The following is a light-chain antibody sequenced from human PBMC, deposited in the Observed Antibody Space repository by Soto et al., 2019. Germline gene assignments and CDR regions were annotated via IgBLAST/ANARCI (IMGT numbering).Light chain of an antibody. CDR2: GPS. CDR3: QQYDSSPRT. J-gene: IGKJ1*01. CDR1: QSISSSY. Sequence: EIVMTQSAATLSVSPGERATLSCRASQSISSSYLAWYQQKPGQAPRLLIYGPSSRATGIPDRFSGSGSGTDFTLTINRLEPEDFAVYFCQQYDSSPRTFGQGTKVDIK. V-gene: IGKV3-20*01.